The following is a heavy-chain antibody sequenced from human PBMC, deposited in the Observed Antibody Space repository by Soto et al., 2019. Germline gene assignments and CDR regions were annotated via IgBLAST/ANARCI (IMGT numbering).Heavy chain of an antibody. Sequence: PSETLSLTCTVSGGSISSSSYYWGWIRQPPGKGLEWIGSIYYSGSTYYNPSLRSRVTISVDTSKNQFSLKLSSVTAADTAVYYCARHPVVVAATYWLDPWGQGTLVTVSS. CDR2: IYYSGST. CDR3: ARHPVVVAATYWLDP. V-gene: IGHV4-39*01. CDR1: GGSISSSSYY. J-gene: IGHJ5*02. D-gene: IGHD2-15*01.